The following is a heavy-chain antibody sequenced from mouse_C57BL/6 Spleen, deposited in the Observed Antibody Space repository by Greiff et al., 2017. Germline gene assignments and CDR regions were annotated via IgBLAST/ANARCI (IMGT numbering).Heavy chain of an antibody. CDR2: IYPGSGST. CDR1: GYTFTSYW. Sequence: QVQLQQPGAELVKPGASVKMSCKASGYTFTSYWITWVKQRPGQGLEWIGDIYPGSGSTNYNEKFKSKATLTVDTSSSTAYMQLSSLTSEDSAVYYCASYDYDSAWFAYWGQGTLVTVSA. V-gene: IGHV1-55*01. CDR3: ASYDYDSAWFAY. J-gene: IGHJ3*01. D-gene: IGHD2-4*01.